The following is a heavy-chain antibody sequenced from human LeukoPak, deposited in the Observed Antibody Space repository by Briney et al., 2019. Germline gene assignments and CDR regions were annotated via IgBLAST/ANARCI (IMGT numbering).Heavy chain of an antibody. V-gene: IGHV4-59*07. Sequence: SDTLSLTCTVSGGSLSSFYWSWIRQPPGKGLEWIGYISDSGSTNYNPSLKSRVTISVDTSKNKFSLKLSSVTAADTAVYYCARVIMPSLYYYYMDVWGKGTTVTVSS. CDR2: ISDSGST. D-gene: IGHD3-3*01. CDR3: ARVIMPSLYYYYMDV. J-gene: IGHJ6*03. CDR1: GGSLSSFY.